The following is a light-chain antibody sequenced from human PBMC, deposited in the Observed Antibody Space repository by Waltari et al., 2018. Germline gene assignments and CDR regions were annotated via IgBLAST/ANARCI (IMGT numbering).Light chain of an antibody. CDR3: CAFAATPL. J-gene: IGLJ3*02. CDR2: DIY. V-gene: IGLV2-11*01. Sequence: QSALTQPRSVPGSPGQSVPTPCTGTAGAVRGSSFVSWYQQHPGKAPKLIIYDIYKPPSGVPDRFSGSKSDNTASLTISGLQAEDEADFFCCAFAATPLFGGGTKLTVL. CDR1: AGAVRGSSF.